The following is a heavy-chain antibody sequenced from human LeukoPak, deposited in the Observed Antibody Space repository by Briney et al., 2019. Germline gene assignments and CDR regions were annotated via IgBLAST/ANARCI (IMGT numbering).Heavy chain of an antibody. Sequence: GGSLRLSCAASGFTFSSYWMHWVRQAPGKGLVWVSRINSDGSSTSYADSVKGRFTISRDNAKNTLYLQMNSLRAEDTAVYYCARVLGYCTNGVCSTPYYYYYGMDDWGQGTTVTVSS. CDR3: ARVLGYCTNGVCSTPYYYYYGMDD. D-gene: IGHD2-8*01. V-gene: IGHV3-74*01. J-gene: IGHJ6*02. CDR2: INSDGSST. CDR1: GFTFSSYW.